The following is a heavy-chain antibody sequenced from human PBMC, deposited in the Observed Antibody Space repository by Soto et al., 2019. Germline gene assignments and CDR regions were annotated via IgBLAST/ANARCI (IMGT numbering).Heavy chain of an antibody. CDR3: AKGVITMVRGCCFDY. Sequence: GGSLRLSCASSGFPFSSYAMSWVRPAPGKGLEWVSAISGSGGSTYYADSVKGRFTISRDNSKNTLYLQMNSLRAEDTAVYYCAKGVITMVRGCCFDYWGQGTLVTVSS. CDR1: GFPFSSYA. CDR2: ISGSGGST. D-gene: IGHD3-10*01. J-gene: IGHJ4*02. V-gene: IGHV3-23*01.